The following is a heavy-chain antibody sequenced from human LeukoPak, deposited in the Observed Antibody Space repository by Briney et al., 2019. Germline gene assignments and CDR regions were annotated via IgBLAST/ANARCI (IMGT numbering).Heavy chain of an antibody. V-gene: IGHV3-30*02. CDR1: GFTFSSYG. CDR3: AKFQLYYDILTGYKDAFDI. D-gene: IGHD3-9*01. J-gene: IGHJ3*02. CDR2: IRYDGSNK. Sequence: PGGSLRLSCAASGFTFSSYGMHWVRQAPGKGLEWVAFIRYDGSNKYYADSVKGRFTISRDNSKNTLYLQMNSLRAEDTAVYYCAKFQLYYDILTGYKDAFDIWGQGTMVTVS.